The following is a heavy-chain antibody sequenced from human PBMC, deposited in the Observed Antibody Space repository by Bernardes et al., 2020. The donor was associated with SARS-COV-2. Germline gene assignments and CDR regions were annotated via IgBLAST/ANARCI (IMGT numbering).Heavy chain of an antibody. D-gene: IGHD2-8*02. J-gene: IGHJ5*02. CDR2: INYSGST. Sequence: SETLSLTCAVDGGSFSGFFWSWIRQPPGKGLEWIGEINYSGSTTYNPSLNSRVTISVDTSKKHFSLRLTSVTAADTAVYYCARLLVRGWFDPWGQGTLVTVSS. CDR1: GGSFSGFF. V-gene: IGHV4-34*01. CDR3: ARLLVRGWFDP.